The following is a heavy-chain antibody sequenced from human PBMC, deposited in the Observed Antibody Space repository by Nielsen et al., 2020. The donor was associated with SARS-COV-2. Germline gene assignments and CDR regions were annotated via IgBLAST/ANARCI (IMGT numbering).Heavy chain of an antibody. CDR3: ARDRYYGSGPSN. J-gene: IGHJ4*02. Sequence: GESLKISCSASGFTFSSTYMDWVRQAPGQGLVWVSRINPSGSGTAYADSVKGRFAVSRDNAENTVVLQIHSLRVEDTAVYYCARDRYYGSGPSNWGQGTLVTVSS. D-gene: IGHD3-10*01. CDR1: GFTFSSTY. CDR2: INPSGSGT. V-gene: IGHV3-74*01.